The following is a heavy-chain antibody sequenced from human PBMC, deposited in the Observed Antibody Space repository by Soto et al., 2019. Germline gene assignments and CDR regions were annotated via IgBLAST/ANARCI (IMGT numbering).Heavy chain of an antibody. V-gene: IGHV3-30*18. CDR1: GFTFSSYG. D-gene: IGHD5-18*01. CDR2: ISYDGSNK. Sequence: GSLRLSCAASGFTFSSYGMHWVRQAPGKVLEWVAVISYDGSNKYYADSVKGRFTISRDNSKNTLYLQMNSLRAEDTAVYYCAKVPGYSYGYYYYGMDVWGQGXTVTVYS. J-gene: IGHJ6*02. CDR3: AKVPGYSYGYYYYGMDV.